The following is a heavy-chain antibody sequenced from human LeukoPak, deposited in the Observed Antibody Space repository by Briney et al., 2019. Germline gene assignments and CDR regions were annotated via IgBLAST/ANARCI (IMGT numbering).Heavy chain of an antibody. CDR3: DRVPYDTTSRDHNAFDI. V-gene: IGHV4-30-4*08. Sequence: PSQTLSLTCTVCGGSISSGDYFWNWIRQPRGKGLEWLGYVYYSGSTYYYNPSLKSRITISIDTSKNQFSLKLNSVTAADTAVYYCDRVPYDTTSRDHNAFDIWGQGTMVTVSS. D-gene: IGHD3-22*01. J-gene: IGHJ3*02. CDR2: VYYSGSTY. CDR1: GGSISSGDYF.